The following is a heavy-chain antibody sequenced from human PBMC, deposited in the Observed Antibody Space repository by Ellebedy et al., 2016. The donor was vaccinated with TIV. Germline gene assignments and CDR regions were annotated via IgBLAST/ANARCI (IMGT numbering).Heavy chain of an antibody. CDR2: IYYSGST. CDR1: GGSISSSSYY. J-gene: IGHJ4*02. CDR3: ARLRDGGSFDY. D-gene: IGHD2-15*01. V-gene: IGHV4-39*01. Sequence: MPSETLSLTCTVSGGSISSSSYYWGWIRQPPGKGLEWIGRIYYSGSTYYNPSLKSRFTISVDTSKNQFSLKLGSVTAADTAVYYCARLRDGGSFDYWGQGTLVTVSS.